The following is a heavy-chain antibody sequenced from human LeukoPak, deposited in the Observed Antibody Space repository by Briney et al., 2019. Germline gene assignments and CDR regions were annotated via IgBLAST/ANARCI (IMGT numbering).Heavy chain of an antibody. Sequence: ASVKVSCKASGYTFTGYYMHWVRQATGQGLEGMGWINPNSGGTNYAQKFQGRATMPRDTSISTAYMELSRLRSDDTAVYYCARECSSSFVPNWFDPWGQGTLVTVSS. CDR3: ARECSSSFVPNWFDP. V-gene: IGHV1-2*02. CDR2: INPNSGGT. D-gene: IGHD6-13*01. CDR1: GYTFTGYY. J-gene: IGHJ5*02.